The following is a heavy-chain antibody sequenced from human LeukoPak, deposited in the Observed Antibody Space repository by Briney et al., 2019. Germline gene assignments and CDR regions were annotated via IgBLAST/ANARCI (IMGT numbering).Heavy chain of an antibody. D-gene: IGHD4-17*01. J-gene: IGHJ5*02. Sequence: PGGSLRLSCAASGFTFSDYYMSWIRQAPGKGLEWVSYISSSGSTICYADSVKGRFTISRDNAKNSLYLQMNSLRAEDTAVYYCARAVTVTTNWFDPWGQGTLVTVSS. CDR1: GFTFSDYY. CDR2: ISSSGSTI. V-gene: IGHV3-11*01. CDR3: ARAVTVTTNWFDP.